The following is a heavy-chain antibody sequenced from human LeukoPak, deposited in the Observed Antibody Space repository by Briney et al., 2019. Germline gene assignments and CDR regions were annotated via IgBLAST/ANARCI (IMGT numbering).Heavy chain of an antibody. V-gene: IGHV3-7*03. J-gene: IGHJ5*02. CDR3: ARAPKFRLVGVPKGPFDP. CDR2: IKPDGSQI. Sequence: SGGSLRLSCAASGFTFSTYWMTWVRQAPGKGLEWVANIKPDGSQIYYVDSVKGRFTISRDNAKNSLYLQMNSLRAEDTAVYYCARAPKFRLVGVPKGPFDPWGQGSLVTVSS. CDR1: GFTFSTYW. D-gene: IGHD1-26*01.